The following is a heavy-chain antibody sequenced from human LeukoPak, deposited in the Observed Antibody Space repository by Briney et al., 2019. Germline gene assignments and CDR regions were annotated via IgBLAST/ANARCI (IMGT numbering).Heavy chain of an antibody. V-gene: IGHV3-74*01. CDR1: GFTFSLYW. Sequence: PGGSLRLSCAASGFTFSLYWVHWVRQAPGKGLVWVSSINSDGSSTSYADSVKGRFTISRDNAKNTLYLQMNTLRAEDTAVYYCARDRALLLWFGELSLYYYYYGMDVWGQGTTVTVSS. CDR2: INSDGSST. CDR3: ARDRALLLWFGELSLYYYYYGMDV. D-gene: IGHD3-10*01. J-gene: IGHJ6*02.